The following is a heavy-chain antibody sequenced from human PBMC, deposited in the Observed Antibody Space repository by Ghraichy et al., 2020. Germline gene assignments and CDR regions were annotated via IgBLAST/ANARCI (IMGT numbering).Heavy chain of an antibody. J-gene: IGHJ4*02. CDR3: ARVRLTTSPYYFDY. CDR1: GGSISSGGYY. Sequence: SETLSLTCTVSGGSISSGGYYWSWIRQHPGKGLEWIGYIYYSGSTYYNPSLKSRVTISVDTSKNQFSLKLSSVTAADTAVYYCARVRLTTSPYYFDYWGQGTLVTVSS. V-gene: IGHV4-31*03. CDR2: IYYSGST. D-gene: IGHD4-17*01.